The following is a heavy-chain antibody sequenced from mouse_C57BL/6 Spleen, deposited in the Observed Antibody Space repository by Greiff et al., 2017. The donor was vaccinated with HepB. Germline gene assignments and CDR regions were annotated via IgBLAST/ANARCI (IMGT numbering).Heavy chain of an antibody. CDR2: IDPEDGDT. J-gene: IGHJ3*01. D-gene: IGHD3-2*02. Sequence: VQLKESGAELVKPGASVKLSCTASGFNIKDYYMHWVKQRTEQGLEWIGRIDPEDGDTKYAPKFQGKATITADTSSNTAYLQLSSLTSEDTAVYYCARGGQLRLSFAYWGQGTLVTVSA. CDR3: ARGGQLRLSFAY. V-gene: IGHV14-2*01. CDR1: GFNIKDYY.